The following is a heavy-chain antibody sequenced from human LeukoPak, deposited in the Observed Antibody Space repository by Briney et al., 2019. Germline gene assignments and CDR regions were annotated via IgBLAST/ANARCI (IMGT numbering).Heavy chain of an antibody. CDR1: GFTFSTYA. J-gene: IGHJ4*02. CDR3: ARDLKADGYNYDYFDY. CDR2: ISYDGSNK. D-gene: IGHD5-24*01. V-gene: IGHV3-30-3*01. Sequence: PGRSLRLSCAASGFTFSTYAIHWVRQAPGKGLEWVAVISYDGSNKYYADSVKGRFTISRDNSKNTLYLQMNSLRAEDTAVYYCARDLKADGYNYDYFDYWGQGTLVTVSS.